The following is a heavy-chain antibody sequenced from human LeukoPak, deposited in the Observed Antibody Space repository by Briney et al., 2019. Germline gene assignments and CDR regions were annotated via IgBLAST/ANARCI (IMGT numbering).Heavy chain of an antibody. D-gene: IGHD3-3*01. CDR1: GGSFSGYY. CDR2: INHSGST. V-gene: IGHV4-34*01. J-gene: IGHJ5*02. Sequence: PSETLSLTCAVYGGSFSGYYWSWIRQPPGKGQEWIGEINHSGSTNYNPSLKSRVTISVDTSKNQFSLKLSSVTAADTAVYYCARGMITIFGVGNWFDPWGQGTLVTVSS. CDR3: ARGMITIFGVGNWFDP.